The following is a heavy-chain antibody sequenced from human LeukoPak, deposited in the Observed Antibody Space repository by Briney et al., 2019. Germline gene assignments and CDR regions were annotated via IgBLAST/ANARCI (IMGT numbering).Heavy chain of an antibody. V-gene: IGHV3-23*01. CDR2: ISGSGGST. J-gene: IGHJ4*02. Sequence: GGSLRLSCAASGFTFSSYAMSWVRQAPGKGLEWVPAISGSGGSTYYADSVKGRFTISRDNSKNTLYLQMNSLRAEDTAVYYCAKDVVAGTTGRFDYWGQGTLVTVSS. CDR3: AKDVVAGTTGRFDY. D-gene: IGHD6-19*01. CDR1: GFTFSSYA.